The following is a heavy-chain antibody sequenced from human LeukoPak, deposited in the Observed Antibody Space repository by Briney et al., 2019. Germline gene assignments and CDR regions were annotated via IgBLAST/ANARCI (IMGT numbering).Heavy chain of an antibody. V-gene: IGHV4-30-4*01. CDR2: IYYSGST. D-gene: IGHD1-1*01. CDR3: ARERSTTGTTKVYYYYYMDV. J-gene: IGHJ6*03. CDR1: GGSISSGDYY. Sequence: SQTLSLTCTVSGGSISSGDYYWSWIRQPPGKGLEWIGYIYYSGSTYYNPSLKSRVTMSVDTSKNQFSLKLSSVTAADTAVYYCARERSTTGTTKVYYYYYMDVWGKGTTVTVSS.